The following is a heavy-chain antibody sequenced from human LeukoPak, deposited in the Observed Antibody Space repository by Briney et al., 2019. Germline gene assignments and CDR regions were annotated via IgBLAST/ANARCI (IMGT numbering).Heavy chain of an antibody. V-gene: IGHV3-7*03. CDR3: VRNNAMDV. J-gene: IGHJ6*02. CDR2: IKEDGTET. CDR1: GFMFSSNW. Sequence: PGGSLRLSCAASGFMFSSNWMSWVRLAPGKGLEWVANIKEDGTETYYVDSVKGRFTISRDNAKNSLYLQMNSLRAEDTALYYCVRNNAMDVWGQGTTVIVSS. D-gene: IGHD2-8*01.